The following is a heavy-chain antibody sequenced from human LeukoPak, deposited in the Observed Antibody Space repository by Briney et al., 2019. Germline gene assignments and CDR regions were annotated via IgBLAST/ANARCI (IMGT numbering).Heavy chain of an antibody. J-gene: IGHJ4*02. CDR2: IYWNDDK. D-gene: IGHD3-3*01. V-gene: IGHV2-5*01. CDR1: GFSLSTSGVG. Sequence: ESGPTLVNPTQTLTLTCTFSGFSLSTSGVGVGWIRQPPGKALEWLALIYWNDDKRYSPSLKSRLTITKDTSKTQVVLTMTNMDPVDTATYYCAHRRIETYYDFWSGPLDYWGQGTLVTVSS. CDR3: AHRRIETYYDFWSGPLDY.